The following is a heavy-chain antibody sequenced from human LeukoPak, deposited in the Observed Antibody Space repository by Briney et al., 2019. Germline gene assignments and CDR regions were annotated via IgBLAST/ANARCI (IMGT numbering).Heavy chain of an antibody. CDR3: ARHPPRGSYLLGWFDP. CDR2: IYYSGST. D-gene: IGHD1-26*01. CDR1: GASVSGSNYY. V-gene: IGHV4-39*01. Sequence: SETLSLTCAVSGASVSGSNYYWGWIRQPPGKGLEWIGSIYYSGSTYYNPSLKSRVTISVDTSKNQFSLKLSSVTAADTAVYYCARHPPRGSYLLGWFDPWGQGTLVTVSS. J-gene: IGHJ5*02.